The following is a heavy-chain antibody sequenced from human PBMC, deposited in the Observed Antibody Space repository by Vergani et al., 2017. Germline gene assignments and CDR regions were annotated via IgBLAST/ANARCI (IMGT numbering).Heavy chain of an antibody. CDR3: ASSXYYYDSSGYSSCDY. D-gene: IGHD3-22*01. CDR1: GGSISSGDYY. J-gene: IGHJ4*02. CDR2: IYYSGST. Sequence: QVQLQESGPGLVKPSQTLSLTCTVSGGSISSGDYYWSWIRQPPGKGLEWIGYIYYSGSTYYNPSLKSRVTISVDTSKNQFSLKLSSVTAADTAVYYCASSXYYYDSSGYSSCDYWGQGTLVTVSS. V-gene: IGHV4-30-4*08.